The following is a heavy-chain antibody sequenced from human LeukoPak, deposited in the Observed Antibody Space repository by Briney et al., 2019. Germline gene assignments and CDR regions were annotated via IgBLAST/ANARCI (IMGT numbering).Heavy chain of an antibody. D-gene: IGHD3-22*01. CDR1: GGSISSYY. J-gene: IGHJ4*02. Sequence: SETLSLTCTVSGGSISSYYWSWIRQPPGRGLEWIGYIYYSGSTNYNPSLKSRVTISVDTSKNQFSLKLSSVTAADTAVYYCARGGDSSGYYYPVFDYWGQGTLVTVSS. CDR2: IYYSGST. V-gene: IGHV4-59*01. CDR3: ARGGDSSGYYYPVFDY.